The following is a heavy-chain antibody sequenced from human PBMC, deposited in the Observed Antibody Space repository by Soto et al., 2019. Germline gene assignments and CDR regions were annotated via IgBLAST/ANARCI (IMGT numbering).Heavy chain of an antibody. V-gene: IGHV1-69*13. J-gene: IGHJ6*02. CDR3: ARVYSGSYHVLNYYYYYGMDV. CDR1: GGTFSSYA. CDR2: IISIFGTA. Sequence: ASVKVSCKASGGTFSSYAISWVRQAPGQGLEWMGGIISIFGTANYAQKFQGRVTITADESTSTAYMELSSLRSEDTAVYYCARVYSGSYHVLNYYYYYGMDVWGQGTTVTVSS. D-gene: IGHD1-26*01.